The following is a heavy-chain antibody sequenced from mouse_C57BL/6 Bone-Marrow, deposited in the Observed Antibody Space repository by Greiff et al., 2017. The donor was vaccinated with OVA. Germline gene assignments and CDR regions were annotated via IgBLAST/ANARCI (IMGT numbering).Heavy chain of an antibody. CDR3: TSYGNFDY. Sequence: VQLQQSGAELVRPGASVKLSCTASGFNIKDDYLHWVKQRPDQGLEWIGWIDPENGDTEYASKFQGKATITADTSSNTAYLQLSNLTSEDTAVYYCTSYGNFDYWGQGTTLTVSS. V-gene: IGHV14-4*01. CDR1: GFNIKDDY. D-gene: IGHD2-1*01. J-gene: IGHJ2*01. CDR2: IDPENGDT.